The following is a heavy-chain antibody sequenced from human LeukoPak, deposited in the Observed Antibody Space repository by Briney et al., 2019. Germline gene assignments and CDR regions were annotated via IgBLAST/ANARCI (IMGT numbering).Heavy chain of an antibody. CDR1: GYTFTSFD. Sequence: ASVKVSCKTSGYTFTSFDINWVRQAAGQGLEWLGWMNPYAGKTGYAQKFQGRVTFTGDTSTRTAYMEVSSLTSEDTAVYYCARAPSPYYYDSSAYYSDYWGQGTPVTVSS. J-gene: IGHJ4*02. CDR3: ARAPSPYYYDSSAYYSDY. D-gene: IGHD3-22*01. CDR2: MNPYAGKT. V-gene: IGHV1-8*03.